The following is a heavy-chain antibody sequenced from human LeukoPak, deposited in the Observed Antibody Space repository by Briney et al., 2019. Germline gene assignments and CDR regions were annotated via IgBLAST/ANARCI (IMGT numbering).Heavy chain of an antibody. V-gene: IGHV4-39*07. CDR2: IYYSGST. J-gene: IGHJ6*03. CDR1: GGSISSSSYY. D-gene: IGHD3-9*01. Sequence: SETLSLTCTVSGGSISSSSYYWGWIRQPPGKGLEWIGSIYYSGSTYYNPSLKSRVTISVDTSKNQFSLKLSSVTAADTAVYYCARGRRGYDILTGYYYYYYMDVWGKGTTVTVSS. CDR3: ARGRRGYDILTGYYYYYYMDV.